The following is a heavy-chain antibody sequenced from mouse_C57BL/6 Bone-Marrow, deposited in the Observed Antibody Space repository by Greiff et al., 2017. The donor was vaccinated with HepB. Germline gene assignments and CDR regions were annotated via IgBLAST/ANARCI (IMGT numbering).Heavy chain of an antibody. J-gene: IGHJ1*03. CDR1: GFNIKDYY. CDR3: ARGYYGSSPYWYFDV. CDR2: IDPEDGET. D-gene: IGHD1-1*01. V-gene: IGHV14-2*01. Sequence: DVKLVESGAELVKPGASVKLSCTASGFNIKDYYMHWVKQRTEQGLEWIGRIDPEDGETKYAPKFQGKATITADTSSNTAYLQLSSLTSEDTAVYYCARGYYGSSPYWYFDVWGTGTTVTVSS.